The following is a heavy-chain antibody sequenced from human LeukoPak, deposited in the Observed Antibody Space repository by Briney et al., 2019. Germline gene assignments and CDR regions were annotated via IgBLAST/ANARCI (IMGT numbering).Heavy chain of an antibody. CDR2: IYTSGST. J-gene: IGHJ4*02. D-gene: IGHD3-9*01. Sequence: SQTLSLTCTVSGGSISSDSYYWSWIRQPAGKGLEWIGRIYTSGSTNYNPSLKSRVTISVDTSKNQFSLKLSSVTAADTAVYYCARDILTGLDYWGQGTLDTVSS. V-gene: IGHV4-61*02. CDR3: ARDILTGLDY. CDR1: GGSISSDSYY.